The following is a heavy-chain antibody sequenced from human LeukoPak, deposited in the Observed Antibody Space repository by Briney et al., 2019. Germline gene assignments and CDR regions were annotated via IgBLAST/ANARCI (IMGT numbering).Heavy chain of an antibody. J-gene: IGHJ4*02. CDR1: GYTFTSYY. V-gene: IGHV1-46*01. CDR3: ARSRLGELPEQPFDY. Sequence: GASVKVSCKTSGYTFTSYYIHWVRQAPGQGPEWLGIINPIGGTTHFAQKFQGRVTMTRDTSTTTVYMELSSLGSEDTAVYYCARSRLGELPEQPFDYWGQGTLVTVSS. D-gene: IGHD3-16*01. CDR2: INPIGGTT.